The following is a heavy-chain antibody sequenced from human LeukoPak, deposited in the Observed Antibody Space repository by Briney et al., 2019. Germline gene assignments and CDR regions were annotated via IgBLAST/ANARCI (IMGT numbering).Heavy chain of an antibody. D-gene: IGHD3-22*01. Sequence: GGSLRLSCTASGFAFSSYAMTWVRQAPGKGLEWVSGISGSGGSTYYADSVKGRFTISRDNSRNTLYLQMNSLGAADTAVYYCAKGLNYESSAAFDYWGQGTLVTVSS. CDR1: GFAFSSYA. J-gene: IGHJ4*02. CDR3: AKGLNYESSAAFDY. V-gene: IGHV3-23*01. CDR2: ISGSGGST.